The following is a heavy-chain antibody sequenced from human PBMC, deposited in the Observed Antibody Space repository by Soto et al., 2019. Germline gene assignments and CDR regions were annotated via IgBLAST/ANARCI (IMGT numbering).Heavy chain of an antibody. D-gene: IGHD5-12*01. CDR1: GYTFTGYY. CDR3: ARDPRGYSGYDDFYFDY. Sequence: ASVKVSCKASGYTFTGYYMHWVRQAPGQGLEWMGWINPNSGGTNYAQKVQGRVTMTRDTSISTAYMELSRLRSDDTAVYYCARDPRGYSGYDDFYFDYWGQGTLVTVSS. J-gene: IGHJ4*02. V-gene: IGHV1-2*02. CDR2: INPNSGGT.